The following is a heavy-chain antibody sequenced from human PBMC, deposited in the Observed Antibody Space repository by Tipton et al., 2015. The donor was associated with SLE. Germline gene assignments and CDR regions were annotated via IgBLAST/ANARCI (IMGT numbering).Heavy chain of an antibody. CDR2: IYSGGST. CDR3: AKDGAGAYFQH. CDR1: GFTFSSYA. Sequence: SLRLSCAASGFTFSSYAMSWVRQAPGKGLEWVSVIYSGGSTYYADSVKGRFTFSRDDSKNTLYLQMNSLRAEDTAVYYCAKDGAGAYFQHWGRGALVPVSS. V-gene: IGHV3-23*03. D-gene: IGHD1-26*01. J-gene: IGHJ1*01.